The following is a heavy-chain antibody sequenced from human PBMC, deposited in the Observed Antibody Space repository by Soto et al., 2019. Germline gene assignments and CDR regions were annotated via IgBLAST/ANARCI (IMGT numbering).Heavy chain of an antibody. D-gene: IGHD3-9*01. CDR2: INPNSGGT. Sequence: QVQLVQSGAEVKKPGASVTVSCKASGYIFTGYYMHWVRQAPGQGLEWMGWINPNSGGTNYAQKFQGRVTMTRDTSISTAYMELSRLRSDDTAVYYWASNRYFDQGWFDPWGQGTLVTVSS. CDR1: GYIFTGYY. V-gene: IGHV1-2*02. CDR3: ASNRYFDQGWFDP. J-gene: IGHJ5*02.